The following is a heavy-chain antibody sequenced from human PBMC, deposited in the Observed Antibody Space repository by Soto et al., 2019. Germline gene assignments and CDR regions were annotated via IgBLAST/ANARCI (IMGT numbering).Heavy chain of an antibody. V-gene: IGHV4-30-4*01. CDR3: ARDVLRFLEWNRYYYYGMDV. Sequence: SETLSLTCTFSCGSIISGDYYWSWIRQPPGKGLEWIGYIYYSGSTYYNPSLKSRVTISVDTSKNQFSLKLSSVTAADTAVYYCARDVLRFLEWNRYYYYGMDVWGQGTTVTVSS. CDR2: IYYSGST. D-gene: IGHD3-3*01. CDR1: CGSIISGDYY. J-gene: IGHJ6*02.